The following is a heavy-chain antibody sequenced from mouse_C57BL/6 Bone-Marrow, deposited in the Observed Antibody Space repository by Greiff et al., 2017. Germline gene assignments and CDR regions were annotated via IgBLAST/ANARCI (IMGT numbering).Heavy chain of an antibody. CDR1: GYSITSGYY. J-gene: IGHJ3*01. Sequence: EVQLVESGPGLVKPSQSLSLTCSVTGYSITSGYYWNWIRRFPGNKLEWMGYISSDGSNHYNPSLKNRISITRDTSKNQFFLKLNSVTTEDTATYYCAKGNYGWSWLAYWGQGTLVTVSA. D-gene: IGHD2-2*01. CDR2: ISSDGSN. V-gene: IGHV3-6*01. CDR3: AKGNYGWSWLAY.